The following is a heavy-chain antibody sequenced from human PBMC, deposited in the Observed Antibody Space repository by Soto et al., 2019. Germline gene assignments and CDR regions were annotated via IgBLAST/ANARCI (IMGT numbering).Heavy chain of an antibody. CDR3: ARAMTENYGDYGDNAFYI. D-gene: IGHD4-17*01. V-gene: IGHV4-59*01. J-gene: IGHJ3*02. CDR1: GGSISSYY. Sequence: SETLSLTCTVSGGSISSYYWSWIRQPPGKGLEWIGYIYYSGSTNYNPSLKSRVTISVDTSKNQFSLKLSSVTAADTAVYYCARAMTENYGDYGDNAFYIWGQGTMVTVSS. CDR2: IYYSGST.